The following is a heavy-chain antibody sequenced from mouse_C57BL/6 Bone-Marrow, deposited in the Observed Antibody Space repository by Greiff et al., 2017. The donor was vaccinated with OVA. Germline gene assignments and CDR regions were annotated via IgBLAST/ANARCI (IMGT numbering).Heavy chain of an antibody. CDR1: GFTFSSYT. Sequence: EVMLVESGGGLVKPGGSLKLSCAASGFTFSSYTMSWVRQTPEKRLEWVATISGGGGNTYYPDSVKGRFTISRDNAKNTLYLQMSSLRSEDTALYYCARPPYSNYVSWFAYWGQGTLVTVSA. CDR3: ARPPYSNYVSWFAY. D-gene: IGHD2-5*01. V-gene: IGHV5-9*01. CDR2: ISGGGGNT. J-gene: IGHJ3*01.